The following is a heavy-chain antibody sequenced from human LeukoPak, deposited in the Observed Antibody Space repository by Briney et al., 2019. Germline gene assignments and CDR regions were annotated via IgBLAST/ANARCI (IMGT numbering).Heavy chain of an antibody. D-gene: IGHD2-2*01. J-gene: IGHJ6*03. CDR1: GYTFTGYY. CDR3: ARERCSSTSCYHYMDV. Sequence: GASVKVSCKASGYTFTGYYMHWVRQAPGQGLEWMGWFNPNSGGTNYAQKFQGRVTMTRDTSISTAYMELSRLRSDDTAVYYCARERCSSTSCYHYMDVWGKGTTVTVSS. CDR2: FNPNSGGT. V-gene: IGHV1-2*02.